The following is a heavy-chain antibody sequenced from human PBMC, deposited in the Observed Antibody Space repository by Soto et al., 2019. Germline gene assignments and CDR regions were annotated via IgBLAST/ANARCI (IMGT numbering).Heavy chain of an antibody. CDR1: GFTSDDYA. J-gene: IGHJ6*03. V-gene: IGHV3-9*02. Sequence: EVQLVESGGDLVQPGRSLRLSCAASGFTSDDYAMHWVRQAPGKGLEWVSGIAWTGGSTGYADSVKGRFTISRDSAKNSLYLQMNSLRPEDTALYHCAKGKLAATIPSGWGYNMYVWGKGTTVTVSS. CDR2: IAWTGGST. D-gene: IGHD5-12*01. CDR3: AKGKLAATIPSGWGYNMYV.